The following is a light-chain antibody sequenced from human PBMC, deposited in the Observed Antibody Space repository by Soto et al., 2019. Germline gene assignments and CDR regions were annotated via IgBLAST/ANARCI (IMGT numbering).Light chain of an antibody. CDR2: GAS. Sequence: EIVMTQSPPTLSVSPGERATLSCRASQSVGSKLIWYQHKPGQAPRLLIYGASARATGIPTRFSGSGSGTEFTLTISSVQSEDSAIYYCQERSKWPLYTFGQGTKLEIK. V-gene: IGKV3-15*01. CDR3: QERSKWPLYT. CDR1: QSVGSK. J-gene: IGKJ2*01.